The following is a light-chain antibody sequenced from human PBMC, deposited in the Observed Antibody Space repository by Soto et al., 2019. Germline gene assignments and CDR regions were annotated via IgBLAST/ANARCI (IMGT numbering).Light chain of an antibody. CDR3: QHYNSYSPA. CDR1: QSINNW. J-gene: IGKJ1*01. CDR2: EAS. V-gene: IGKV1-5*03. Sequence: DIQMTQSPSTLSASVGDRVTITCRASQSINNWLAWYQQKPGKAPKLLLYEASGLESGVPSRFSGSGSGTEFTLTVSRLQPNDFATYYCQHYNSYSPAFGQGTKVEIK.